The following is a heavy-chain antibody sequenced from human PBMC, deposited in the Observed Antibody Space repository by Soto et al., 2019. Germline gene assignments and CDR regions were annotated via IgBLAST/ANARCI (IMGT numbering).Heavy chain of an antibody. J-gene: IGHJ4*02. Sequence: SETLSLTCTVSGGSISSCYWSWIRQPPGKGLEWIGYIYYSGSTNYNPSLKSRVSISVDTSKNQFSLRLSSVTAADTAVYYCAREYSSSSIGYYFDYWGQGTLVTVSS. CDR2: IYYSGST. D-gene: IGHD6-6*01. V-gene: IGHV4-59*01. CDR1: GGSISSCY. CDR3: AREYSSSSIGYYFDY.